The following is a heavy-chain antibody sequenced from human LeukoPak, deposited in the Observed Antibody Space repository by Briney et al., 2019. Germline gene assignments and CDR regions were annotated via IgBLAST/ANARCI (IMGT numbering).Heavy chain of an antibody. V-gene: IGHV1-2*02. CDR2: INPNDGDT. Sequence: ASVKVSCKASGYTFTDYYMHWVRQAPGQGFEWMGWINPNDGDTNYAQKFQGRVTMTRDTSISTAHMEVSRLRSDDTAVYYCASMDGSGPKLLYYFDYWGQGTLVTVSS. D-gene: IGHD3-10*01. J-gene: IGHJ4*02. CDR3: ASMDGSGPKLLYYFDY. CDR1: GYTFTDYY.